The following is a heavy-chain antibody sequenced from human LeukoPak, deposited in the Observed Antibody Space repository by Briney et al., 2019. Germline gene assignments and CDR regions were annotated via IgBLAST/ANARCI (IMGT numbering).Heavy chain of an antibody. V-gene: IGHV3-33*01. CDR2: IWYDGSNK. CDR3: ARGDGDYYGSGYYFDY. CDR1: GFTFSSYG. D-gene: IGHD3-10*01. J-gene: IGHJ4*02. Sequence: PGGSLRLSCAASGFTFSSYGMHWVRQAPGKGLEWVAVIWYDGSNKYYADSVKGRFTISRDNSKNTLYLQMNSLRAEDTAVYYCARGDGDYYGSGYYFDYWGQGTLVTVSS.